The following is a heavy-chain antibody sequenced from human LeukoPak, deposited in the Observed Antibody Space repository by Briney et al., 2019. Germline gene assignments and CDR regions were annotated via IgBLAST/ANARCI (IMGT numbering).Heavy chain of an antibody. CDR1: GFTFSSYG. J-gene: IGHJ4*02. D-gene: IGHD5-18*01. CDR3: AKFRWIQLY. V-gene: IGHV3-30*18. Sequence: PGGSLRLSCAASGFTFSSYGMHWVRQAPGKGLESVAVISYDGSNKYYADSVRGRFTISRDNSKNTLYLQMNSLRAEDTAVYYCAKFRWIQLYWGRGTLVTVSS. CDR2: ISYDGSNK.